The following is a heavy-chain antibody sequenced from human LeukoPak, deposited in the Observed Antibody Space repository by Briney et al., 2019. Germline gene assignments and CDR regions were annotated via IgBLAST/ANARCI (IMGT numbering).Heavy chain of an antibody. Sequence: SVKVSCKASGGTFSSYAISWVRQAPGQGLEWMGRIIPIFGTANYAQKFQGRVTITTDESTSTAYMELSSLRSEDTAVYYCARGGRRFDGSGSYDGWFDPWGQGTLVTVSS. V-gene: IGHV1-69*05. J-gene: IGHJ5*02. D-gene: IGHD3-10*01. CDR1: GGTFSSYA. CDR3: ARGGRRFDGSGSYDGWFDP. CDR2: IIPIFGTA.